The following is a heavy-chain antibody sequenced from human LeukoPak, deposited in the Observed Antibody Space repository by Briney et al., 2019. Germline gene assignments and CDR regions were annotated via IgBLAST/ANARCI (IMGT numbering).Heavy chain of an antibody. Sequence: PGGSLRLSCAASGFTSRSYWMHWVRQAPGKGLEWVSSISGSGDNTYYADSVKGRFTISRDNSKNTLYLQMNSLRADDTAVFYCAKGKGMAATDYFDYWGQGTLVTVSS. CDR1: GFTSRSYW. J-gene: IGHJ4*02. D-gene: IGHD6-25*01. CDR2: ISGSGDNT. V-gene: IGHV3-23*01. CDR3: AKGKGMAATDYFDY.